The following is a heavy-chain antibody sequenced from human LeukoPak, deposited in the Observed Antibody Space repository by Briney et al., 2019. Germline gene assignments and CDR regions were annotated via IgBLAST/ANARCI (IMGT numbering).Heavy chain of an antibody. CDR1: GGSFSGYY. V-gene: IGHV4-34*01. D-gene: IGHD5-24*01. Sequence: SETLSLTCAVYGGSFSGYYWSWIRQPPGKGLEWIGEINHSGSTNYNPSLESRVTISVDTSKNQFSLKLSSVTAADTAVYYCARLQRWLQRTFDYWGQGTLVTVSS. CDR2: INHSGST. CDR3: ARLQRWLQRTFDY. J-gene: IGHJ4*02.